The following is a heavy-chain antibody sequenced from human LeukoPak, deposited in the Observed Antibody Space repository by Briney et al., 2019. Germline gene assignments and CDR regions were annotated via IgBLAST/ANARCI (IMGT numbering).Heavy chain of an antibody. CDR3: ARDPLTTKGIDY. V-gene: IGHV4-61*02. CDR1: GGSISSGSYY. Sequence: PSETLSLTCTVSGGSISSGSYYWSWIRQPAGKGLEWIGRIYTSGSTNYNPSLKSRVTISVDTSKSQFSLKLSSVTAADTAVYYCARDPLTTKGIDYWGQGTLVTVSS. CDR2: IYTSGST. D-gene: IGHD3-9*01. J-gene: IGHJ4*02.